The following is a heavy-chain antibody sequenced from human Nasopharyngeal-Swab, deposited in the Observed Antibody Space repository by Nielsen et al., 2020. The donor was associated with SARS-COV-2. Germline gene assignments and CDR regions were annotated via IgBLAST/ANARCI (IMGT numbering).Heavy chain of an antibody. J-gene: IGHJ4*02. D-gene: IGHD3-22*01. CDR1: EFTFSSYA. Sequence: GESLKISCAASEFTFSSYAMSWVRQAPGKGLEWVSAISAASVNTQYANSVKGRFTISRDNSKNTLYLQMNNLRAEDTAVYYCARRVVAAPYYFDCWGQGTLVTVSS. V-gene: IGHV3-23*01. CDR3: ARRVVAAPYYFDC. CDR2: ISAASVNT.